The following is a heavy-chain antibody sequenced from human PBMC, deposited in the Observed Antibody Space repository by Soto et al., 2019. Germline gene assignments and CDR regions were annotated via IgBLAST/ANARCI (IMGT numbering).Heavy chain of an antibody. CDR1: GYTFTNYY. CDR3: ARRVVNIGTAVSLDS. D-gene: IGHD2-21*02. J-gene: IGHJ4*02. V-gene: IGHV1-46*01. CDR2: INPSGGST. Sequence: QVQLVQSGAEVKKPGASVKVSCEASGYTFTNYYIHWVRQAPGQGLECMGIINPSGGSTDYAQKFQGRVTMTRDTSTNTVYMELSSLRSEDSAMYYCARRVVNIGTAVSLDSWGQGTLVTVSS.